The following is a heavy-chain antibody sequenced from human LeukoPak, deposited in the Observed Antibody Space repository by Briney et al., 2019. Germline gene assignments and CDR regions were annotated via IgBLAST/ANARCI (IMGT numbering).Heavy chain of an antibody. D-gene: IGHD6-13*01. CDR1: GGSISSYX. J-gene: IGHJ4*02. V-gene: IGHV4-59*08. CDR3: ASGSYSSSWYLVY. CDR2: IYYSGST. Sequence: SETXXLTCTVSGGSISSYXXXXIRQPPGKXXXXXGYIYYSGSTNYNPSXKXRVXXXVDTSKNQFSLKLSSVTAADTAVYYCASGSYSSSWYLVYWGQGTLVTVSS.